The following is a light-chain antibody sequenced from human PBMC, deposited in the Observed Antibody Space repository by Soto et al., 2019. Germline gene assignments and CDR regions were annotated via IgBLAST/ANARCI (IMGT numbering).Light chain of an antibody. Sequence: EIVFTQSPGTLSFSPVEGSTLSFSVSQSLSNNIYLAWYQQKPGQAPRLLIYDASNRATGIPDRFSGSVSGTEFTLTISSLQSEDFAVYYCQQYNEWPPFTFGQGTRLEIK. CDR1: QSLSNN. J-gene: IGKJ5*01. CDR3: QQYNEWPPFT. V-gene: IGKV3D-15*01. CDR2: DAS.